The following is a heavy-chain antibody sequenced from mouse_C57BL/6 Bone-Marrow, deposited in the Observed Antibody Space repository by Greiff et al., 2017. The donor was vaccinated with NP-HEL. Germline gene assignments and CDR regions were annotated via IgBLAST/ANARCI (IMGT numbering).Heavy chain of an antibody. CDR1: GYSFTGYY. CDR3: ARLLWYSWFAY. CDR2: INPSTGGT. Sequence: EVQLQESGPELVKPGASVKISCKASGYSFTGYYMNWVKQSPEKSLEWIGEINPSTGGTTYNQKFKAKATLTVDKSSSTAYMQLKSLTSEDSAVYYCARLLWYSWFAYWGQGTLVTVSA. D-gene: IGHD2-1*01. J-gene: IGHJ3*01. V-gene: IGHV1-42*01.